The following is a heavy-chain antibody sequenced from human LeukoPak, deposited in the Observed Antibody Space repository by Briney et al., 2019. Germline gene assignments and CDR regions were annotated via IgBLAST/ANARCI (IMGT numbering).Heavy chain of an antibody. CDR3: ARVGIAARPGRGGWFDP. V-gene: IGHV1-46*01. D-gene: IGHD6-6*01. CDR2: INPSGGST. Sequence: ASVKVSCKASGYTFTSYYMHWVRQAPGQGLEWMGIINPSGGSTSYAQKFQGRVTMTRDMSTSTVYMELSSLRSEDTAVYYCARVGIAARPGRGGWFDPWGQGTLVTVSS. CDR1: GYTFTSYY. J-gene: IGHJ5*02.